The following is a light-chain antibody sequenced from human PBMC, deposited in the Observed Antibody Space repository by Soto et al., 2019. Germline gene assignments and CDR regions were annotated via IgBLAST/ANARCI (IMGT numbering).Light chain of an antibody. Sequence: EVVLTQSPGTLSLSPGERATLSCRASQSVSRRYLAWYQQKPGQAPRPLIFGPSSRATGIPDRFSGSGSGTDFTLTISSLEPEDFAVYYCLQYDTSPPRYTFGQGTKLEIK. CDR1: QSVSRRY. CDR2: GPS. CDR3: LQYDTSPPRYT. J-gene: IGKJ2*01. V-gene: IGKV3-20*01.